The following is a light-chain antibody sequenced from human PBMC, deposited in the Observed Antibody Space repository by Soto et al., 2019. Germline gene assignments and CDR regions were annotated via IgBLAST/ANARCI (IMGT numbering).Light chain of an antibody. CDR2: DVS. Sequence: EIVLTQSPATLSWSARERATLSSRASQSISSYVAWYQQKAGQAPRLVVYDVSRRATGIPARFSGSESGTDFTLTISSLEPETVAVYYCQQPPWTFGQGTKVDIK. CDR1: QSISSY. J-gene: IGKJ1*01. V-gene: IGKV3-11*01. CDR3: QQPPWT.